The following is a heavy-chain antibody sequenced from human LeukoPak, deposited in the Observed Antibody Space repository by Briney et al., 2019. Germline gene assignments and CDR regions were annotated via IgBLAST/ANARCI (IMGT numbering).Heavy chain of an antibody. D-gene: IGHD2-15*01. V-gene: IGHV3-64D*06. Sequence: GGSLRLSCSASRFTFSSYAMHWVRQAPGKGLEYVSAISSNGGSTYYADSVKGRFTISRDNSKNTLYLQMSSLRAEDTAAYYCVKVKYCSGGSCYGSYGMDVWGKGTTVTVSS. J-gene: IGHJ6*04. CDR3: VKVKYCSGGSCYGSYGMDV. CDR2: ISSNGGST. CDR1: RFTFSSYA.